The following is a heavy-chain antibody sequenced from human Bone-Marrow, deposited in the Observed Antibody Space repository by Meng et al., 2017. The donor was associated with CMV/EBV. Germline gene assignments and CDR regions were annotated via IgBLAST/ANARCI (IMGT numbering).Heavy chain of an antibody. CDR3: ARILRIPEPFWSGYYYYYGMDV. CDR1: GGSISSSSYY. J-gene: IGHJ6*02. V-gene: IGHV4-39*07. D-gene: IGHD3-3*01. CDR2: IYYSGST. Sequence: SETLSLTCTVSGGSISSSSYYWGWIRQPPGKGLEWIGSIYYSGSTYYNPSLKSRVTISVDTSKNQFSLKLSSVTAADTAVYYCARILRIPEPFWSGYYYYYGMDVWGQGTTVTVSS.